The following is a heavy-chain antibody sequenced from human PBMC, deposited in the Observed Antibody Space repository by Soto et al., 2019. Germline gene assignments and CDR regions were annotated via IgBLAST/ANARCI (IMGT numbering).Heavy chain of an antibody. Sequence: QVQLVQSGAEVKKSGASVKVSCKASGYTFTSHDINWVRQATGQGLEWMGWMNPNSGNTGYALKFQRRATMTTQTYVSKAYMELRSLRSEDTAVYYCARVECGCYACFDYLCQGTLVTVSS. CDR3: ARVECGCYACFDY. V-gene: IGHV1-8*01. D-gene: IGHD2-2*01. J-gene: IGHJ4*02. CDR1: GYTFTSHD. CDR2: MNPNSGNT.